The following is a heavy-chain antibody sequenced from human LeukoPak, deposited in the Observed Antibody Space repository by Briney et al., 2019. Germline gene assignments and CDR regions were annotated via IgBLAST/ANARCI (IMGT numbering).Heavy chain of an antibody. CDR1: GGSISSGGYS. V-gene: IGHV4-30-2*01. J-gene: IGHJ6*02. CDR3: ARGGGADYGENYYYYYGMDV. CDR2: IYHSGST. D-gene: IGHD4-17*01. Sequence: SETLSLTCAVSGGSISSGGYSWSWIRQPPGKGLEWIGYIYHSGSTYYNPSLKSRVTISVDRSKNQFSLKLSSVTAADTAVYYCARGGGADYGENYYYYYGMDVWGQGTTVTVSS.